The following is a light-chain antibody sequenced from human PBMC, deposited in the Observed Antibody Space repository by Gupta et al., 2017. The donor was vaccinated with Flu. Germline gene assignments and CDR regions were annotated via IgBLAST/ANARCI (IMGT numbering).Light chain of an antibody. CDR3: KQGAHWPLV. V-gene: IGKV2-30*01. CDR1: QGLVFSDGNTY. J-gene: IGKJ1*01. Sequence: DEVMTQSLLSLPVTLGQPASISCTSSQGLVFSDGNTYLHWFQQRPGQSPRRLIYQVSYRDSGVPDRFSGSGSGTDFTLNISRVEAEDFGIYFCKQGAHWPLVFGRGTTVEIK. CDR2: QVS.